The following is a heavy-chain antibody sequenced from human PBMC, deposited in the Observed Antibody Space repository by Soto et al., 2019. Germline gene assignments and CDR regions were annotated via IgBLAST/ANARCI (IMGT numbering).Heavy chain of an antibody. D-gene: IGHD4-17*01. V-gene: IGHV4-59*01. J-gene: IGHJ4*02. CDR3: ARSNGDDGDY. Sequence: LTCTVSGDSISSYYWSWIRQPPGKGLEWIGYIYYSGSTNYNPSLKSRVTISVDTSKNQFSLKLSSVTAADTAVYYCARSNGDDGDYWRQGTLVTVSS. CDR2: IYYSGST. CDR1: GDSISSYY.